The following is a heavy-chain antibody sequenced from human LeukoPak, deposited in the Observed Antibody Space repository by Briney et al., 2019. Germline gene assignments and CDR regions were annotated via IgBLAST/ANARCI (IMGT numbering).Heavy chain of an antibody. D-gene: IGHD3-10*01. V-gene: IGHV1-24*01. J-gene: IGHJ5*02. CDR1: GYTLTELS. CDR2: FDPEDGET. CDR3: ATLRMVRGVIIDGSDWFDP. Sequence: GASVKVSCKVSGYTLTELSMHWVRQAPGKGLEWMGGFDPEDGETIYAQKFQGRVTMTEDTSTDTAYMELSSLRSEDTAVYYCATLRMVRGVIIDGSDWFDPWGQGTLVTVSS.